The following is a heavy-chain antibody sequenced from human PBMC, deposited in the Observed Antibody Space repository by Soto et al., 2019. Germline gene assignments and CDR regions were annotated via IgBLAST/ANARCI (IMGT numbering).Heavy chain of an antibody. J-gene: IGHJ4*02. CDR1: GYTFTSYD. CDR3: ARIAGDDSSGFFLYYFDY. CDR2: MNPNSGNT. V-gene: IGHV1-8*01. Sequence: ASVKVSCKASGYTFTSYDINWVRQATGQGLEWMGWMNPNSGNTGYAQRFQGRVTMTRNTSISTAYMELSSLRSEDTAVYYCARIAGDDSSGFFLYYFDYWGQGTLVTVSS. D-gene: IGHD3-22*01.